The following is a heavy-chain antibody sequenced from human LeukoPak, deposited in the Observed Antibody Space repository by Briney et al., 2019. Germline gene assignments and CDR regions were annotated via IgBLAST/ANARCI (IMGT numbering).Heavy chain of an antibody. CDR1: GFTFSSYG. Sequence: GGSLRLSCVASGFTFSSYGMHWVRQAPGKGLEWVANINQDGSEGHYVHSVKGRFTISRDNTKNSLDLQMSSLTAEDTAVYYCARGMRWLQPIDYWGQGALVTVSS. D-gene: IGHD5-24*01. J-gene: IGHJ4*02. CDR2: INQDGSEG. CDR3: ARGMRWLQPIDY. V-gene: IGHV3-7*01.